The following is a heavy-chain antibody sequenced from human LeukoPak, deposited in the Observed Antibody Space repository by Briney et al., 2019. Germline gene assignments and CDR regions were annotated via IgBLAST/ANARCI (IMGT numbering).Heavy chain of an antibody. V-gene: IGHV3-48*03. J-gene: IGHJ6*02. Sequence: GGSLRLSCAASGFTFSSYEMNWVRQAPGKGLEWVSYISSSGSTIYYADSVKGRFTISRDNAKNSLYLQMNSLRAEDTAVYYCAREAVTAIRAYYYYYGMDVWGQGTTVTVSS. CDR3: AREAVTAIRAYYYYYGMDV. CDR1: GFTFSSYE. D-gene: IGHD2-21*02. CDR2: ISSSGSTI.